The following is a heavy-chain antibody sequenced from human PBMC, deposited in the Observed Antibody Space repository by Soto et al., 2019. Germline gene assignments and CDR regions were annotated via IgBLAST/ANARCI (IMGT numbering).Heavy chain of an antibody. J-gene: IGHJ4*02. V-gene: IGHV3-43*01. CDR2: VSWDGGST. CDR1: GFTFDDYT. Sequence: GGSLRLSCAASGFTFDDYTMHWVRQAPGKGLEWVSLVSWDGGSTYYADSVKGRFTISRDNSKNSLYLQMNSLRTEDTALYYCAKPTREGYSYGYYFDYWGQGTLVTVSS. D-gene: IGHD5-18*01. CDR3: AKPTREGYSYGYYFDY.